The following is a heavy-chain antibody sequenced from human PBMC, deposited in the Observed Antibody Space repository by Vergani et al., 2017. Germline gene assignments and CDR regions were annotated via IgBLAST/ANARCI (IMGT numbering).Heavy chain of an antibody. CDR2: ISKDGTHD. CDR3: AWDWTNIFVSSSDYSHWLYY. V-gene: IGHV3-30*03. CDR1: GFGFKNFA. D-gene: IGHD3-22*01. J-gene: IGHJ4*02. Sequence: QVSLVESGGGVVQPGGSLTLTCSASGFGFKNFAMHWVRQAPGKGLEWVATISKDGTHDYYEPSVRGRFAVSRDNFKNTMYLQMDRLTTDDTAVYFCAWDWTNIFVSSSDYSHWLYYWGQGILVTVSS.